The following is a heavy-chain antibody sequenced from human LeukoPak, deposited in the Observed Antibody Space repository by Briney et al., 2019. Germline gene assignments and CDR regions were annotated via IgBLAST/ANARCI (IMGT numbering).Heavy chain of an antibody. CDR1: GGSISSSSYY. V-gene: IGHV4-39*01. Sequence: SETLSLTCTVSGGSISSSSYYWGWIRQPPGKGLEWIGSIYYSGSTYYNPSLKSRVTISVDTSKNQFSLKLSSVTAADTAVYYCARRAYYYGSGIDYWGQGTLVTVSS. D-gene: IGHD3-10*01. CDR3: ARRAYYYGSGIDY. CDR2: IYYSGST. J-gene: IGHJ4*02.